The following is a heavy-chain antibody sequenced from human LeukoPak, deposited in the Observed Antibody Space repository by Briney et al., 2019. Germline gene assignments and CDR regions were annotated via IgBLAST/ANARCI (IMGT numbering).Heavy chain of an antibody. Sequence: SQTLSLTCAISGDSVSNNSVAWNWIRQSPSRGLEWLGRAYYGSKWYSDYAVSVKSRITIKPDTSKNQFSLQLNSVTPEDTAVYYCGRGLFAATQWGQGTLVTVSS. D-gene: IGHD2-15*01. CDR3: GRGLFAATQ. V-gene: IGHV6-1*01. CDR1: GDSVSNNSVA. J-gene: IGHJ4*02. CDR2: AYYGSKWYS.